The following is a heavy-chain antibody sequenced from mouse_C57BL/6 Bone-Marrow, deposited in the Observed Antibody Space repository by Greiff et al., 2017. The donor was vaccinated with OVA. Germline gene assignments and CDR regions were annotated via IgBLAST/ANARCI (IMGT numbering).Heavy chain of an antibody. V-gene: IGHV1-55*01. CDR1: GYTFTSYW. J-gene: IGHJ4*01. Sequence: VKLQQPGAELVKPGASVKMSCKASGYTFTSYWITWVKQRPGQGLEWIGDIYPGSGSTNYNEKFKSKATLTVDTSSSTAYMQLSSLTSEDSAVYYCARCWLRRRGYAIDYWGQGTSVTVSS. CDR3: ARCWLRRRGYAIDY. CDR2: IYPGSGST. D-gene: IGHD2-2*01.